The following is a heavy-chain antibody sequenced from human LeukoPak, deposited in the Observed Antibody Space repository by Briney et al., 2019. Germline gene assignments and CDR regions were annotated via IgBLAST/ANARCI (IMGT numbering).Heavy chain of an antibody. CDR1: GGSISSGDYY. J-gene: IGHJ4*02. CDR2: IYYSGST. CDR3: ARDSGYSYEGSYYFDY. Sequence: KTSETLSLTCTVSGGSISSGDYYWSWIRQPPGKGLEWIGYIYYSGSTYYNPSLKSRVTISVDTSKNQFSPKLSSVTAADTAVYYCARDSGYSYEGSYYFDYWGQGTLVTVSS. D-gene: IGHD5-18*01. V-gene: IGHV4-30-4*08.